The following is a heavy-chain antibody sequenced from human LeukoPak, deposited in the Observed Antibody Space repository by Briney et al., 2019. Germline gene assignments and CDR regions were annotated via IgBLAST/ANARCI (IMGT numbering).Heavy chain of an antibody. D-gene: IGHD3-22*01. CDR3: ARDPDYYESREALDI. CDR2: FYYSGST. Sequence: SETLSLTCTVSGGSISSSSYYWGWIRQPPGKGLEWIGSFYYSGSTYYNASLKSRLTISVDTSKNQFSLQLSSVTAADTAMYYCARDPDYYESREALDIWGQGTRVIVSS. CDR1: GGSISSSSYY. V-gene: IGHV4-39*02. J-gene: IGHJ3*02.